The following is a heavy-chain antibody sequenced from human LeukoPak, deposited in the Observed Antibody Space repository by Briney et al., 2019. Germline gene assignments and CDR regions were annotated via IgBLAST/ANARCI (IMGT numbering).Heavy chain of an antibody. V-gene: IGHV1-18*01. CDR2: ISAYNGNT. CDR3: ARGMESSAYYYGSGSYYYYYGMDV. D-gene: IGHD3-10*01. J-gene: IGHJ6*02. Sequence: ASVKVSCKASGYTFTSYGISWVRQAPGQGLEWMGWISAYNGNTNYAQKLQGRVTMTTDTSTSTAYMELRSLRSDDTAVYYCARGMESSAYYYGSGSYYYYYGMDVWGQGTTVTVSS. CDR1: GYTFTSYG.